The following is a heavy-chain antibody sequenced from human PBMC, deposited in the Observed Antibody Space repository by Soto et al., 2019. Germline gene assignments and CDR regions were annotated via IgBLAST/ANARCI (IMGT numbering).Heavy chain of an antibody. CDR2: IRSKANSYAT. V-gene: IGHV3-73*01. Sequence: GGSLRLSCAASGFTFSGSAMHWVRQASGKGLEWVGRIRSKANSYATAYAASVKGRFTISRDDSKNTAYLQMNSLKTEDTAVYYCTSEIVVVVAATPSFSSDYYYYYYMDVWGKGTTVTVSS. CDR1: GFTFSGSA. J-gene: IGHJ6*03. D-gene: IGHD2-15*01. CDR3: TSEIVVVVAATPSFSSDYYYYYYMDV.